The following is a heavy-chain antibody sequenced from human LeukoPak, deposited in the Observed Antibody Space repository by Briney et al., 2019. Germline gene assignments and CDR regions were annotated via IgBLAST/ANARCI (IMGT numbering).Heavy chain of an antibody. V-gene: IGHV3-23*01. CDR3: APLAVPAANNLDY. Sequence: PGGFLRLSCTASGFTFSSYAMSWVRQAPGKGLEWVSSIGANTGTTYYADSVKGRFTISRDNSKNTLYLQMNSLRTEDTAVYYCAPLAVPAANNLDYWGQGTLVTVSS. D-gene: IGHD2-2*01. CDR2: IGANTGTT. CDR1: GFTFSSYA. J-gene: IGHJ4*02.